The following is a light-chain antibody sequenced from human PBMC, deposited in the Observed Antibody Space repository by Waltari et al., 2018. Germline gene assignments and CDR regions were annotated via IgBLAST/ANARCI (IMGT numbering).Light chain of an antibody. Sequence: DIQMTQSPSSVSASIGDRVTLTCRASQGIDNWLAWYQQKPGKAPKLLISAAYNLHSGVPSRFSGSRSETEFTLTINNLQPEDFATYFCQQAKSFPITFGQGTQLEIK. V-gene: IGKV1-12*01. CDR2: AAY. CDR3: QQAKSFPIT. J-gene: IGKJ5*01. CDR1: QGIDNW.